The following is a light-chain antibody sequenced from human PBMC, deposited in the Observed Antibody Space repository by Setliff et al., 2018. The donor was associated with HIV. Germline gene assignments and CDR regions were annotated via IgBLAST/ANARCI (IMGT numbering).Light chain of an antibody. CDR3: SSFTSNSTVI. V-gene: IGLV2-14*01. Sequence: QSALTQPASVSGSPGQSITISCTGTSSDVGGFNYVSWYQRHPGKAPKFMIYEVNNRPSGVSNRFSGSKSGNTASLSISGLQAEDEADYYRSSFTSNSTVIFGGGTK. CDR2: EVN. J-gene: IGLJ2*01. CDR1: SSDVGGFNY.